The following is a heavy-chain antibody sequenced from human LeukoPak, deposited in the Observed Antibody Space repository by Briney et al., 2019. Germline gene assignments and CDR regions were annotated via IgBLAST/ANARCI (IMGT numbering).Heavy chain of an antibody. CDR3: AKPCRSGLSPFDAFDV. J-gene: IGHJ3*01. CDR1: GFTFSSYA. CDR2: NSGSGDST. Sequence: GGSLRLSCAASGFTFSSYAMSWVRQAPGKGLEWVSANSGSGDSTYYADSVKGRFTISRDNSRNTLYLQMNDLRAEDTAVYYCAKPCRSGLSPFDAFDVWGQGTMVTVSS. D-gene: IGHD6-19*01. V-gene: IGHV3-23*01.